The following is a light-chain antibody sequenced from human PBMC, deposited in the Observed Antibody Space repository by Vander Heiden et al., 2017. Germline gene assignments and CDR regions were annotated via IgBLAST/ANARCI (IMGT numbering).Light chain of an antibody. J-gene: IGKJ1*01. V-gene: IGKV1-39*01. Sequence: DIQMTQSPSSLSASVGDRVTITCRASQSISSYLNWYQQKPGKAPKLLIYAASSLQSRVPSRFSGSGSGTDFTLTIIRLQPEDFATYYCHQSYTTALTFGQGTKVEIK. CDR1: QSISSY. CDR2: AAS. CDR3: HQSYTTALT.